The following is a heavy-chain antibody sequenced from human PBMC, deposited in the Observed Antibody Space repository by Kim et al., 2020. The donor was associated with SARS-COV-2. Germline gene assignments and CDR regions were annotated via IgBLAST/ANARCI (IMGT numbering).Heavy chain of an antibody. CDR2: ISTTVGST. D-gene: IGHD1-26*01. Sequence: GGSLRLSCAASGFTFSNHAMTWVRQAPGKGLEWVSTISTTVGSTYYAESVKGRFTISRDDSKNTLYLQMNSLRGEDTAVYYCTKDLLYLDYWGQGTLVTVSS. J-gene: IGHJ4*01. V-gene: IGHV3-23*01. CDR1: GFTFSNHA. CDR3: TKDLLYLDY.